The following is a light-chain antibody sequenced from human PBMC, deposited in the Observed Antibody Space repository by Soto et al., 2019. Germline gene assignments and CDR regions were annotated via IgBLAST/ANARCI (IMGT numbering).Light chain of an antibody. V-gene: IGKV3-15*01. CDR1: QSLGGN. Sequence: EIVMTQSPATLAVSPGDTVTLSCRASQSLGGNLAWYQQKPGQAPRLFIFRASSRATGVPARFSASGSGTEFTLTISELQSEDFAVYYCQQYSNWPPWMFGPGTKVDIK. CDR2: RAS. CDR3: QQYSNWPPWM. J-gene: IGKJ1*01.